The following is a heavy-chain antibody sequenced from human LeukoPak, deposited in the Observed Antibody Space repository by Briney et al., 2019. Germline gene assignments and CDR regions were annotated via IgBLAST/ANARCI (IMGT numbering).Heavy chain of an antibody. J-gene: IGHJ4*02. CDR3: ARADNDYGDYVPFDY. CDR1: GGSISSGDYY. D-gene: IGHD4-17*01. Sequence: SETLSLTCTVSGGSISSGDYYWSWIRQPPGKGLEWIGYIYYSGSTYYNPSLKSRVTISVDTSKNQFSLKLSSVTAADTAVYYCARADNDYGDYVPFDYWGQGTLVTVSS. CDR2: IYYSGST. V-gene: IGHV4-30-4*01.